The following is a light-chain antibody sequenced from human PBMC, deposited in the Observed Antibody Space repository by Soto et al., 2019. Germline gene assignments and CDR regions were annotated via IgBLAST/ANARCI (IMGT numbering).Light chain of an antibody. CDR2: DVS. J-gene: IGLJ1*01. Sequence: QSVLTQPASVYGSPGQSITISCTGTSSDVGGYNYVSWYQQHPGKAPKLMIYDVSNRPSGVSNRFSGSKSGNTASLTISGLQAEDEADYYCSSYTSGSTLYVFGTGTKVTVL. CDR3: SSYTSGSTLYV. V-gene: IGLV2-14*01. CDR1: SSDVGGYNY.